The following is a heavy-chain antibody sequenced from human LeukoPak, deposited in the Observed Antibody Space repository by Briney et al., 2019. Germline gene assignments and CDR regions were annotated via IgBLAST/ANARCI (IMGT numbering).Heavy chain of an antibody. J-gene: IGHJ3*02. D-gene: IGHD3-10*01. V-gene: IGHV3-74*01. Sequence: GGSLRLSCAASAFTFSSYWMHWVRQVPGKGLVWVSRINSDGSSTSYADSVKGRFTISRDNAKNTLYVQMNSLRAEDTAVYYCSTGSGHAFDIWGRRTMVTVSS. CDR2: INSDGSST. CDR3: STGSGHAFDI. CDR1: AFTFSSYW.